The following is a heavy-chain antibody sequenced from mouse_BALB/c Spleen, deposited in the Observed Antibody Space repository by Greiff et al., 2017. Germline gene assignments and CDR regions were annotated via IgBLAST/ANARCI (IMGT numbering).Heavy chain of an antibody. CDR1: GFTFSSYT. CDR3: TRVDGSSLYYYAMDY. J-gene: IGHJ4*01. V-gene: IGHV5-6-4*01. Sequence: DVKLVESGGGLVKPGGSLKLSCAASGFTFSSYTMSWVRQTPEKRLEWVATISSGGSYTYYPDSVKGRFTISRDNAKNTLYLQMSSLKSEDTAMYYCTRVDGSSLYYYAMDYWGQGTSVTVSS. CDR2: ISSGGSYT. D-gene: IGHD1-1*01.